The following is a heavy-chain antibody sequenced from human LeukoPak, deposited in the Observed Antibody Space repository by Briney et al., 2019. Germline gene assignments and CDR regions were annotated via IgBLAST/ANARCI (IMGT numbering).Heavy chain of an antibody. CDR1: GGSISSYY. CDR2: IYYSGRT. CDR3: ARAQPGIAAAGMINY. Sequence: SETLSLTCTVSGGSISSYYWGWIRQPPGKGLEWIGYIYYSGRTNYNPSLKSRVTISVDTSKNQFSLKLSSVTAADTAVYYCARAQPGIAAAGMINYWGQGTLVTVSS. D-gene: IGHD6-13*01. J-gene: IGHJ4*02. V-gene: IGHV4-59*01.